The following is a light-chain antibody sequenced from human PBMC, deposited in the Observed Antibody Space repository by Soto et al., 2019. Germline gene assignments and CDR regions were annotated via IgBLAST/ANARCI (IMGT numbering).Light chain of an antibody. J-gene: IGLJ3*02. CDR3: SSYAGSNNRV. V-gene: IGLV2-8*01. Sequence: QSVLTQPPSASGSPGQSVTISCTGTSSDVGDYNYVSWYQQHPGKAPKLMIYEVSKRPSGVPDRLSGSKSGNTASLTVSGLQAEDEADYYCSSYAGSNNRVFGGGTKLTVL. CDR2: EVS. CDR1: SSDVGDYNY.